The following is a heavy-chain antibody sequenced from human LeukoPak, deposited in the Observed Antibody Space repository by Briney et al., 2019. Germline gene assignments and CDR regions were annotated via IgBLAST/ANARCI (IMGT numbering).Heavy chain of an antibody. V-gene: IGHV3-15*01. Sequence: GGSLRLSCAASGFTFSNAWMSWVRQAPGKGLEWVGRIKSKTDGGTTDYAAPVKGRFTISRDDSKNTLYLRMNSLKTEDTAVYYCTTITIFGVVPLSQGYWGQGTLVTVSS. CDR1: GFTFSNAW. D-gene: IGHD3-3*01. CDR3: TTITIFGVVPLSQGY. CDR2: IKSKTDGGTT. J-gene: IGHJ4*02.